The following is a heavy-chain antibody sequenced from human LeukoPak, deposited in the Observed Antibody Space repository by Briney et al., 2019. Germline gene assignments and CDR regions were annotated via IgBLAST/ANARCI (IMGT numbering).Heavy chain of an antibody. CDR1: GFTFSNAW. D-gene: IGHD4/OR15-4a*01. V-gene: IGHV3-21*01. J-gene: IGHJ4*02. CDR3: ARFQGAHY. CDR2: ISSSSTYI. Sequence: GGSLRLSCAASGFTFSNAWMSWVRQAPGMGLEWVSSISSSSTYIYYADSVKGRFTISRDNTKNSLYLQMNSLRAEDTAVYYCARFQGAHYWGQGTLVTVSS.